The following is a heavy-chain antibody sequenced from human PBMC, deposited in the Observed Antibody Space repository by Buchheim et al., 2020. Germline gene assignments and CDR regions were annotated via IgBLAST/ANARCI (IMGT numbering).Heavy chain of an antibody. CDR1: GFTFSSYG. CDR2: ISYDGSNA. J-gene: IGHJ4*02. D-gene: IGHD3-22*01. Sequence: QVQLVESGGGVVQPGRSLRLSCAASGFTFSSYGMHWVRQAPGKGLEWVAVISYDGSNAYYADSVKGRCTISRDNSKNKMCLQMNSLRAEDTAVFYCAKTNYYESSGYIDYWGQGTL. V-gene: IGHV3-30*18. CDR3: AKTNYYESSGYIDY.